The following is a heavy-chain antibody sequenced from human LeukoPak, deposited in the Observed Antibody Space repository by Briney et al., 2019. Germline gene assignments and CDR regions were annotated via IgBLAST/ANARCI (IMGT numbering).Heavy chain of an antibody. CDR1: GFTFSGFW. CDR3: ARDYFWSGYGAFDI. Sequence: GGSLRLSCAASGFTFSGFWMSWVRQAPGKGLEWVANINQDGSEKYHVDSVKGRFTISRDNAKNSLYLQMNSLRAEDTAVYYCARDYFWSGYGAFDIWGQGTMVTVSS. CDR2: INQDGSEK. D-gene: IGHD3-3*01. J-gene: IGHJ3*02. V-gene: IGHV3-7*01.